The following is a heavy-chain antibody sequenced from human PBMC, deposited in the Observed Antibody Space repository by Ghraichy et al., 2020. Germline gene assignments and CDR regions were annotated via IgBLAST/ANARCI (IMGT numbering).Heavy chain of an antibody. J-gene: IGHJ4*02. D-gene: IGHD6-6*01. CDR2: INPNSGGT. CDR1: GYTFSAYY. Sequence: ASVKVSCKASGYTFSAYYIYWDRQAPRQGLELMGWINPNSGGTNYAQKFQGRVTMTRDTSISTAYMELSRLRSDDTAVYYCARGRQLVEYFDYWGQGTLVTVAS. V-gene: IGHV1-2*02. CDR3: ARGRQLVEYFDY.